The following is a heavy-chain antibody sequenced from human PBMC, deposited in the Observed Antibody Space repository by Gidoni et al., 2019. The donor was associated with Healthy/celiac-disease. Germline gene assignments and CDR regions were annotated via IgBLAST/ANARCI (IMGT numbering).Heavy chain of an antibody. V-gene: IGHV3-49*05. J-gene: IGHJ6*02. D-gene: IGHD1-26*01. CDR2: IRSKAYGGTT. Sequence: EVQLVESGGGLVKPGRSLRLSCTASGFTFGDYAMSWFRQAPGKGLEWVGFIRSKAYGGTTEYAASVKGRFTISRDDSKSIAYLQMNSLKTEDTAVYYCTRASYYYYYYGMDVWGQGTTVTVSS. CDR3: TRASYYYYYYGMDV. CDR1: GFTFGDYA.